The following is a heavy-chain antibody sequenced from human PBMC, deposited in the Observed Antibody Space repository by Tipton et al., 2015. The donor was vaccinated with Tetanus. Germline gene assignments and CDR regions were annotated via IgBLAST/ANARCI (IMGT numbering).Heavy chain of an antibody. CDR2: IHYSGDT. Sequence: TLSLTCTVSGGSISGYYWSWIRQPPGKGLEWIGYIHYSGDTNYNYNPSLQSRLTISVDTSKNQFSLNLGSVTAADTAVYYCARAGGGSWGNFDYWGQGTLVTVSS. J-gene: IGHJ4*02. V-gene: IGHV4-59*01. CDR3: ARAGGGSWGNFDY. CDR1: GGSISGYY. D-gene: IGHD6-13*01.